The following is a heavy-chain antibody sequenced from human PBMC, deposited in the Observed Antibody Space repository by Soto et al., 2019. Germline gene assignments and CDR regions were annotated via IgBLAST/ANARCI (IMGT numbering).Heavy chain of an antibody. D-gene: IGHD1-26*01. CDR1: GGSFSGYY. CDR2: INPIGGT. V-gene: IGHV4-34*01. CDR3: AGGTWDIRFDP. Sequence: VQLQQWGAGLLKPSETLSLNCAVYGGSFSGYYWSWIRQPPGKGLEWIGAINPIGGTKYDPSLTSRVTISLDTSKKQFTLRLSSVTAADPAVYDCAGGTWDIRFDPWGQGTLVTVSS. J-gene: IGHJ5*02.